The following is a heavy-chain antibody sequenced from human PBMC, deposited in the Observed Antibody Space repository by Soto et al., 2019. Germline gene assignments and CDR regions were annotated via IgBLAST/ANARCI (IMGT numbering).Heavy chain of an antibody. CDR3: ARATSFSGHHGY. CDR1: GGSFSSGGYY. CDR2: IYYSGST. J-gene: IGHJ4*02. D-gene: IGHD2-8*02. Sequence: QLQLQESGPGLVKPSQTLSLACTVSGGSFSSGGYYWSWIRQLPGLGLEWIGYIYYSGSTYYNPSLKSRFTISLDTSKNQFSLKLSSVTAADTAVYYCARATSFSGHHGYWGQGTLVTVSS. V-gene: IGHV4-31*03.